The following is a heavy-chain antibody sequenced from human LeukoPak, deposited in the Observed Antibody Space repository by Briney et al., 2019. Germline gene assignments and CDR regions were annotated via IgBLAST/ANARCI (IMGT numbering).Heavy chain of an antibody. J-gene: IGHJ6*03. CDR3: ARTSEGYCSGGNCWDYYYYMDV. D-gene: IGHD2-15*01. CDR2: INHSGST. CDR1: GGSFSGYY. Sequence: PSETLSLTCAVYGGSFSGYYWSWIRQPPGKGLEWIGEINHSGSTNYNPSLKSRVTISVDTSKNQFSLKLSSVTAADTAVYYRARTSEGYCSGGNCWDYYYYMDVWGKGTTVTVSS. V-gene: IGHV4-34*01.